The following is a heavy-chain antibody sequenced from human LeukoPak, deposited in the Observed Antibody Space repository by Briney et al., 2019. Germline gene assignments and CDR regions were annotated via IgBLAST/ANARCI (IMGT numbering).Heavy chain of an antibody. CDR3: ARSPLQYCSSTSCYRSVFYYYMDV. J-gene: IGHJ6*03. Sequence: SETLSLTCTVSGGSISSYYWSWIRQPAGKGLGWIGSIYTSGSTNYNPSLKSRVTMSVDTSKNQFSLKLSSVTAADTAVYYCARSPLQYCSSTSCYRSVFYYYMDVWGKGTTVTVSS. CDR2: IYTSGST. V-gene: IGHV4-4*07. D-gene: IGHD2-2*01. CDR1: GGSISSYY.